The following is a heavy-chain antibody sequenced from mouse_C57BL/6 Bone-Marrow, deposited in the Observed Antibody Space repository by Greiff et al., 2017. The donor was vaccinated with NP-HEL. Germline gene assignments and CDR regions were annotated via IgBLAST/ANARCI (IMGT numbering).Heavy chain of an antibody. CDR1: GFTFSDFY. CDR2: SRNKANDYTT. J-gene: IGHJ3*01. V-gene: IGHV7-1*01. Sequence: EVQLVESGGGLVQSGRSLRLSCATSGFTFSDFYMEWVRQAPGKGLEWIAASRNKANDYTTEYSASVKGRFIVSRDTSQSILYLQMNALRAEDTAIYYCARDEFAYWGQGTLVTVSA. CDR3: ARDEFAY.